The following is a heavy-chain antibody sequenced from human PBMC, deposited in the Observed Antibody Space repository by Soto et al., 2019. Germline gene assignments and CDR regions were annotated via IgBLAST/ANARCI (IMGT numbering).Heavy chain of an antibody. CDR1: GFTFDDYA. J-gene: IGHJ4*02. D-gene: IGHD3-9*01. Sequence: GGSLRLSCAASGFTFDDYAMHWVRQAPGKGLEWVSGISWNSGSIGYADSVKGRFTISRDNAKNSLYLQMNSLRAEDTALYYCARDYDILTGYPLLDYWGQGTLVTVSS. CDR2: ISWNSGSI. CDR3: ARDYDILTGYPLLDY. V-gene: IGHV3-9*01.